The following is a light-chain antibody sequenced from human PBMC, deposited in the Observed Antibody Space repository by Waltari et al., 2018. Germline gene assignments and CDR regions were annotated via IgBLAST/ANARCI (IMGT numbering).Light chain of an antibody. V-gene: IGKV1-13*02. Sequence: IQLTHSPSSLPASVGDKFPITCRASQDINTALGWYQVKPGKPPKLLIYDASSLEGGVPSRFSGSGSGPDFTLTISTLQPEDFATYYCLQFHAYPLTFGGGTKVEIK. J-gene: IGKJ4*01. CDR3: LQFHAYPLT. CDR2: DAS. CDR1: QDINTA.